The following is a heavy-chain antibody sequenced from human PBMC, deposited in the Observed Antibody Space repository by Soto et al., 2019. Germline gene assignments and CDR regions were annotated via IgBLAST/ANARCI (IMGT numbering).Heavy chain of an antibody. D-gene: IGHD2-15*01. CDR3: ARLATAFDY. Sequence: SETLSLTCTVSGGSISSYYWSWIRQPPGKGLEWIGYIYYSGSTKYNPSLKSRVTISVDTSKNQFSLKLSSVTAADTAVYYCARLATAFDYWGQGTLVTVSS. CDR1: GGSISSYY. CDR2: IYYSGST. V-gene: IGHV4-59*08. J-gene: IGHJ4*02.